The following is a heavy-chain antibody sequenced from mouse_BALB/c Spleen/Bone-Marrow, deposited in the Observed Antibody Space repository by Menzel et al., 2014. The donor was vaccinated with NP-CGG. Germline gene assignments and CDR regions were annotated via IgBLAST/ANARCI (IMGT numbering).Heavy chain of an antibody. CDR1: GFSFTDYY. D-gene: IGHD1-1*01. V-gene: IGHV7-3*02. CDR2: IRNKANGYTT. CDR3: ARDRGGLLHDY. Sequence: EVHRVESGGGLVQPGGSLRLSCATSGFSFTDYYMSWVRQPSGTALEWLGFIRNKANGYTTEYSASVKGRFTISRDNSQSILYLQMNTLRAEDSATYYCARDRGGLLHDYWGQGTTLTVSS. J-gene: IGHJ2*01.